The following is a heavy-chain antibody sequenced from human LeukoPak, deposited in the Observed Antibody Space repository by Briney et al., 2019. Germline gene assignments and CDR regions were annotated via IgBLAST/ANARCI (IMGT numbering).Heavy chain of an antibody. Sequence: SETLSLTCTVSGGSISSYYWSWIRQPPGKGMEWIGYIYYSGSTNYNPSLKSRVTISVDTSKNQFSLKLSSVTAADTAVYYCARMYSSSWSWGDAFDIWGQGTMVTVSS. D-gene: IGHD6-13*01. V-gene: IGHV4-59*08. CDR2: IYYSGST. J-gene: IGHJ3*02. CDR1: GGSISSYY. CDR3: ARMYSSSWSWGDAFDI.